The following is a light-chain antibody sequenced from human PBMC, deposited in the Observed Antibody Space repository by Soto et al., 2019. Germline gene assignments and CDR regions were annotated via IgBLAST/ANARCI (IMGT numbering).Light chain of an antibody. V-gene: IGKV1-5*03. Sequence: DIQMTQSPSILSASVGDRVTITCRASQSLSDWLAWYRQKPGKAPNLLIYKATRLESGVPSRFSGNGSGTEFTLTIPSLQPDDFATFSCQQYTSYSYTFGQGTK. CDR2: KAT. CDR3: QQYTSYSYT. J-gene: IGKJ2*01. CDR1: QSLSDW.